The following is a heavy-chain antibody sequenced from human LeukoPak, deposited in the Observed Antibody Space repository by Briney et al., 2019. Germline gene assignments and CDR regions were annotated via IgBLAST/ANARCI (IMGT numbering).Heavy chain of an antibody. J-gene: IGHJ4*02. CDR3: AKNDLTGYDLCNFDY. CDR2: ISGSGGGT. D-gene: IGHD3-9*01. CDR1: GFTFSSYG. V-gene: IGHV3-23*01. Sequence: GGTLRLSCAASGFTFSSYGMSWVRQAPGKGLEWVSAISGSGGGTYYADSVKGRFTISRDNSKNTLYLQMNSLRAEDTAVYYCAKNDLTGYDLCNFDYWGQGTLVTVSS.